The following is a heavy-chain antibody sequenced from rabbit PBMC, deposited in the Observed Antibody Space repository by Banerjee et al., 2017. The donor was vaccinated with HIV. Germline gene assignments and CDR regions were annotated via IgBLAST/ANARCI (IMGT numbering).Heavy chain of an antibody. V-gene: IGHV1S43*01. CDR2: IYTSSGSA. D-gene: IGHD8-1*01. CDR3: ARGGYGGSGWYLYYFNL. Sequence: QQQLEESGGGLVKPGGTLTLTCKASGIDFSSSYYMCWVRQAPGKGLELIACIYTSSGSAYYASWVISRFTITSNTNQNTVTLQMTSLTVADTATYFCARGGYGGSGWYLYYFNLWGQGTLVTVS. J-gene: IGHJ4*01. CDR1: GIDFSSSYY.